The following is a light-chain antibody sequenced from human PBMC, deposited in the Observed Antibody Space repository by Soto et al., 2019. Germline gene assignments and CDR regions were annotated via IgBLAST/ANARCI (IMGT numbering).Light chain of an antibody. CDR1: QDVRHH. CDR3: LQDSGYSWT. Sequence: AIQMTQSPSSLSASVGDRVTISCRASQDVRHHIGWYQQTPGKAPKLLIYGASSLHSAVPSRFSGSGYGTDFTLTISSLQPEDSATYLCLQDSGYSWTFGQGTKVEVK. CDR2: GAS. J-gene: IGKJ1*01. V-gene: IGKV1-6*01.